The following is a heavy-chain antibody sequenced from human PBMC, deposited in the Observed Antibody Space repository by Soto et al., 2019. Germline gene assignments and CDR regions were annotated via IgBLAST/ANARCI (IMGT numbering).Heavy chain of an antibody. CDR1: GGTFISYT. CDR3: APPKYDSGDYDAFDV. CDR2: SSHIVGAA. D-gene: IGHD4-17*01. J-gene: IGHJ3*01. V-gene: IGHV1-69*08. Sequence: VQVVQSGAEVKRPGSAVNVSCKASGGTFISYTINWVRQAPGQGLEWMGRSSHIVGAAVYARKVQDRVTITEDKSMPTINIELGSLTSEYTAVYYCAPPKYDSGDYDAFDVWGQGTMVTVSS.